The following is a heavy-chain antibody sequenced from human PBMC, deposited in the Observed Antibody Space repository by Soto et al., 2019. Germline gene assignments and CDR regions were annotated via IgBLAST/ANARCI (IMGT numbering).Heavy chain of an antibody. CDR2: ISLYSDGT. D-gene: IGHD2-2*01. Sequence: ASVKVSCKTSGYTFSNYGITWVRQAPGQPLEWLGWISLYSDGTNYAQKFQGRVSRTTDTSTTTAYMELRSLRSDDTAVYYCARVVPGAEAWFGPWGQGPLVTVAS. V-gene: IGHV1-18*01. CDR3: ARVVPGAEAWFGP. J-gene: IGHJ5*02. CDR1: GYTFSNYG.